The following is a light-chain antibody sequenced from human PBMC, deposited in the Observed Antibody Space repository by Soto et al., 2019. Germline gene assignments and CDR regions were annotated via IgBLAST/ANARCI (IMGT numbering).Light chain of an antibody. CDR3: QVWDINTHRVV. J-gene: IGLJ2*01. CDR1: NNGSKS. V-gene: IGLV3-21*02. CDR2: DDS. Sequence: SCELTQPPSVSVAPGQTARITCEGNNNGSKSVHWYQQKPGQAPVLVVYDDSDRPSGIPERFSGSNSGNTATLIISRVEAGDEADCYCQVWDINTHRVVFGGGTQLTVL.